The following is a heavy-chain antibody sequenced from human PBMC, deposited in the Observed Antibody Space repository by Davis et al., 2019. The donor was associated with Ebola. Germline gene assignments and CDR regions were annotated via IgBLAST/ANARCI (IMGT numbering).Heavy chain of an antibody. CDR2: IYPSDSYT. CDR3: GAAPYYYYGMDV. CDR1: GYSFTSYW. D-gene: IGHD2-15*01. Sequence: GESLKISCKGSGYSFTSYWIGWVRQMPGKGLEWMGRIYPSDSYTNYSPSFQGHVTISADKSISTAYLQWSSLKASDTAMYYCGAAPYYYYGMDVWGQGTTVTVSS. V-gene: IGHV5-10-1*01. J-gene: IGHJ6*02.